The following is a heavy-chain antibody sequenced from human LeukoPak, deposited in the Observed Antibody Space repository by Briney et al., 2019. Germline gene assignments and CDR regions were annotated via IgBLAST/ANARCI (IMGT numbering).Heavy chain of an antibody. CDR3: ARDALYDFWSGYYTADYYYYYYMDV. V-gene: IGHV3-21*01. D-gene: IGHD3-3*01. CDR2: ISSSSSYI. J-gene: IGHJ6*03. CDR1: GFTFSSHW. Sequence: GGSLRLSCAASGFTFSSHWMHWVRQAPGKGLEWVSSISSSSSYIYYADSVKGRFTISRDNAKNSLYLQMNSLRAEDTAVYYCARDALYDFWSGYYTADYYYYYYMDVWGKGTTVTVSS.